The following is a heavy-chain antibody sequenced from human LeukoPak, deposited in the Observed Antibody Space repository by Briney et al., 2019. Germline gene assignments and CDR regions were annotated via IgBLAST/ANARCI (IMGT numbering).Heavy chain of an antibody. CDR2: IWSDGSNK. D-gene: IGHD2-8*01. Sequence: GGSLRLSCAASGFTFSSYDMHWVRQAPGKGLEWVAFIWSDGSNKYYADSVKGRFTISRDNSKNTLFLQMNSLRSEDTAVYYCAKLNNAGYCTDGVCDYWGQGTLVTVSS. J-gene: IGHJ4*02. V-gene: IGHV3-30*02. CDR3: AKLNNAGYCTDGVCDY. CDR1: GFTFSSYD.